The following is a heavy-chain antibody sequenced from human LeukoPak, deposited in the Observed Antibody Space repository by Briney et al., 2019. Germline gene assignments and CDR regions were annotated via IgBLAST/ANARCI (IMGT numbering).Heavy chain of an antibody. V-gene: IGHV4-39*01. CDR1: GGSISSSSYY. Sequence: SETLSLTCTVSGGSISSSSYYWGWIRQPPGKGLEWIGSIYYSGSTYYNPSLKSRVTMSVDTSKNQFSLKLSFVTAADTAVYYCARVGSYDFWSGWDPNLWYWGQGTLVTVSS. CDR2: IYYSGST. J-gene: IGHJ4*02. CDR3: ARVGSYDFWSGWDPNLWY. D-gene: IGHD3-3*01.